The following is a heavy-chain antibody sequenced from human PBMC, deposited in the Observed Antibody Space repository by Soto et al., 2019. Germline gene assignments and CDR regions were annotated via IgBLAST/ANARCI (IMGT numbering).Heavy chain of an antibody. Sequence: QVQLVQSGAEVKKPGASVKVSCKASGYTFTGYYMHWVRQAPGQGLEWMGWINPNSGGTNYAQKLQGWVTMTRDTSISTAYMELSRLRSDDTAVYYCARVYGDLYYFDYWGQGTLVTVSS. V-gene: IGHV1-2*04. CDR1: GYTFTGYY. CDR3: ARVYGDLYYFDY. J-gene: IGHJ4*02. D-gene: IGHD4-17*01. CDR2: INPNSGGT.